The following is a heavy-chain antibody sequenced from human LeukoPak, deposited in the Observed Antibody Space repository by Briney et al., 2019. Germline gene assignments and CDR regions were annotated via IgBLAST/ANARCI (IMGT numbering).Heavy chain of an antibody. J-gene: IGHJ4*02. CDR2: IYYSGST. CDR1: GGSIRSGDFY. Sequence: SETLSLTCTVSGGSIRSGDFYWSWIRQPPGKGLEWIGYIYYSGSTNYNPSLKSRVTISVDTSKNQFSLKLTSVTAADTAVYYCARTVYSSSCYDYWGQGTLVTVSS. CDR3: ARTVYSSSCYDY. V-gene: IGHV4-61*08. D-gene: IGHD6-13*01.